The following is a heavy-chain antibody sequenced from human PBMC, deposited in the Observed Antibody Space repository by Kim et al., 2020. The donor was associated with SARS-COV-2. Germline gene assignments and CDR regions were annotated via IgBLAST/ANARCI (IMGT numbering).Heavy chain of an antibody. CDR1: GFTLSSNW. CDR3: ARVMAYDDILTGYYSRYRNAMDV. Sequence: GGSLRLSCAASGFTLSSNWMSWVRQAPGKGLEWVANIKEDGSEKNYVDSVKGRFTISRDNAKNSLFLQMNRLRDEDTAVYYCARVMAYDDILTGYYSRYRNAMDVWGQGTTVIVSS. D-gene: IGHD3-9*01. V-gene: IGHV3-7*01. J-gene: IGHJ6*02. CDR2: IKEDGSEK.